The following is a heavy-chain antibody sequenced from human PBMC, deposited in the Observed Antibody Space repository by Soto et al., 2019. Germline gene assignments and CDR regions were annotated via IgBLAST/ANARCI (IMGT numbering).Heavy chain of an antibody. Sequence: GGSLRLSCAASGFTVSSYAMSWVRQAPGKGLEWFSAINGSGGSTYYPDSVKGRFTISRDNSKNTLYLQMNSLRAEDTAVYYCAKDQVRFNGPNYYYYMDVWGKGTTVTVSS. V-gene: IGHV3-23*01. CDR1: GFTVSSYA. CDR2: INGSGGST. D-gene: IGHD2-21*01. CDR3: AKDQVRFNGPNYYYYMDV. J-gene: IGHJ6*03.